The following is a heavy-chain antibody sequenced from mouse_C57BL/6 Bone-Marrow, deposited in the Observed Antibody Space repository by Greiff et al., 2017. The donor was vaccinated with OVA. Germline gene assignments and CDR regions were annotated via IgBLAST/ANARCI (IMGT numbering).Heavy chain of an antibody. V-gene: IGHV10-1*01. CDR1: GFSFNTYA. J-gene: IGHJ4*01. Sequence: VQLKQSGGGLVQPKGSLKLSCAASGFSFNTYAMNWVRQAPGKGLEWVARIRSKSNNYATYYADSVKDRFTISRDDSESMLSLQMNNLKTEDTAMYYCVRHGYYAMDYWGQGTSVTVSS. CDR2: IRSKSNNYAT. CDR3: VRHGYYAMDY.